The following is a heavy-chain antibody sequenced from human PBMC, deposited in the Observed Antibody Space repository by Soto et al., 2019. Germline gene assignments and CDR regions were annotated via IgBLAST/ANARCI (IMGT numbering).Heavy chain of an antibody. CDR1: GYTFTSYA. J-gene: IGHJ6*02. V-gene: IGHV1-3*01. Sequence: ASVKVSCKASGYTFTSYAMHWVRQAPGQRLEWMGWINAGNGNTKYSQKFQGRVTITADEPTSTAFMDLSSLKSEDTAVFYCARGYCSGGNCYSGMDVWGQGTMVTVSS. CDR3: ARGYCSGGNCYSGMDV. CDR2: INAGNGNT. D-gene: IGHD2-15*01.